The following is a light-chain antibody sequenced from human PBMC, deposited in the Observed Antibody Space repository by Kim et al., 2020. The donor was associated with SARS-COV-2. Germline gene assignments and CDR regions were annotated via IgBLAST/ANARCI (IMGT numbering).Light chain of an antibody. J-gene: IGKJ1*01. CDR1: RNLVSY. V-gene: IGKV1-5*01. Sequence: ASVGDRVTITCRASRNLVSYLALYQPKSSEAPKLLLYQASHFTSRIPSRFSVCGSGSEFTLTFSSLHPSDIGTYCCQQYQAHSWT. CDR2: QAS. CDR3: QQYQAHSWT.